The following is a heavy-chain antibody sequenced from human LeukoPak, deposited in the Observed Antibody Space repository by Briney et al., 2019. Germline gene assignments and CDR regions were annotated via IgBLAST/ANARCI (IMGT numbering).Heavy chain of an antibody. CDR1: GGSISSYY. CDR3: AGSSGALGYCSSTSCYAVDY. J-gene: IGHJ4*02. Sequence: SETLSLTCTVSGGSISSYYWSWIRQPPGKGLEWIGYIYYSGSTNYNPSLKSRVTISVDTSKNQFSLKLSSVTAADTAVYYCAGSSGALGYCSSTSCYAVDYWGQGTLVTVSS. V-gene: IGHV4-59*01. D-gene: IGHD2-2*01. CDR2: IYYSGST.